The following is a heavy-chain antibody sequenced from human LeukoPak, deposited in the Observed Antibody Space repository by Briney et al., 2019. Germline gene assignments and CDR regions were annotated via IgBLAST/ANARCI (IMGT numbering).Heavy chain of an antibody. CDR1: GFTFSDYY. CDR2: ISWNSGSI. CDR3: AKDISSNYYDSSGYYYDYYYYYGMDV. J-gene: IGHJ6*02. D-gene: IGHD3-22*01. Sequence: GGSLRLSCAASGFTFSDYYMSWIRQAPGKGLEWVSGISWNSGSIGYADSVKGRFTISRDNAKNSLYLQMNSLRAEDTALYYCAKDISSNYYDSSGYYYDYYYYYGMDVWGQGTTVTVSS. V-gene: IGHV3-9*01.